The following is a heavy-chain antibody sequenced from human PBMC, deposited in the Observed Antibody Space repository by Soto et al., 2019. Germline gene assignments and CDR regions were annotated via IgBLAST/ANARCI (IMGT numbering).Heavy chain of an antibody. V-gene: IGHV3-33*01. D-gene: IGHD5-12*01. CDR1: GFTFSSYG. J-gene: IGHJ4*02. CDR3: ARGRWLQLRALDY. Sequence: PGGSLRLSCAASGFTFSSYGMHWVRQAPGKGLEWVAVIWCDGSNKYYADSVKGRFTISRDNSKNTLYLQMNSLRAEDTAVYYCARGRWLQLRALDYWGQGTLVTSPQ. CDR2: IWCDGSNK.